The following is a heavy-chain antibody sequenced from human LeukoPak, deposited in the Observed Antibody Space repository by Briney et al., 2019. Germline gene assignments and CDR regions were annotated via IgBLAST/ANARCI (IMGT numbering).Heavy chain of an antibody. V-gene: IGHV3-43*02. J-gene: IGHJ6*02. Sequence: GGSLRLSCAASGFTFDGYGMHWVRQAPGKGLEWFSVINGDGTTTYYGDSVRGRFTISRDNSKNSLYLQMNSLRTEDTALYYCAKDLDYHYYGMDVWGQGTTVIVSS. CDR1: GFTFDGYG. CDR2: INGDGTTT. CDR3: AKDLDYHYYGMDV.